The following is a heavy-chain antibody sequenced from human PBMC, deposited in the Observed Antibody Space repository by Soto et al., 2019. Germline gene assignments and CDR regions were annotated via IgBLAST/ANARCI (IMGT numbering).Heavy chain of an antibody. CDR3: ARFDYYDSSGYYQDAFDI. D-gene: IGHD3-22*01. J-gene: IGHJ3*02. CDR2: IYYSGST. CDR1: GGSISSYY. V-gene: IGHV4-59*01. Sequence: SETLSLTCTVSGGSISSYYWSWIRQPPGKGLEWIGYIYYSGSTNYNPSLKSRVTISVDTSKNQFSLKLSSVTAADTAVYYCARFDYYDSSGYYQDAFDIWGQGTMVTVSS.